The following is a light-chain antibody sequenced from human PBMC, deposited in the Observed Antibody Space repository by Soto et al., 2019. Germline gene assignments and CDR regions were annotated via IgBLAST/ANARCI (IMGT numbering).Light chain of an antibody. CDR2: EGT. CDR3: CSYVDSPTSNYV. Sequence: QSALTQPASVSGSPGQSITISSTGSSSDVGSYKFVSWYQQHPGNAPKLMIYEGTKRPSGVSNRFSGSKSGNTASLTISGLQAEDEADYYCCSYVDSPTSNYVFGSGTKLTVL. J-gene: IGLJ1*01. V-gene: IGLV2-23*01. CDR1: SSDVGSYKF.